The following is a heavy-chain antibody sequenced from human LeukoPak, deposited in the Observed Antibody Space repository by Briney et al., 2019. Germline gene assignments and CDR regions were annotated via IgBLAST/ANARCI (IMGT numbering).Heavy chain of an antibody. Sequence: PSETLSLTCTVSGGSISSYYWSWIRQPAGKGLEWIGRIYTSGSTNYNPSLKSRVTMSVHTSKNQFSLKLSSVTAADTAVYYCARDRQQLVPWYYYYMDVWGKGTTVTVSS. CDR1: GGSISSYY. V-gene: IGHV4-4*07. D-gene: IGHD6-13*01. J-gene: IGHJ6*03. CDR3: ARDRQQLVPWYYYYMDV. CDR2: IYTSGST.